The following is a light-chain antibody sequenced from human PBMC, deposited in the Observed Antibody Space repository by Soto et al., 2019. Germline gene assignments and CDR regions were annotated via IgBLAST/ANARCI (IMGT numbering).Light chain of an antibody. Sequence: EIVLTQSPGTLSLSPGKRATLSCRASQSISSSYLAWYQQRPGQAPRLLIYGASSRATGIPDRFSGSGSGTEFTLTISRLEPEDLATYYCQHYDGMFTFGPGTKVDIK. J-gene: IGKJ3*01. CDR1: QSISSSY. V-gene: IGKV3-20*01. CDR3: QHYDGMFT. CDR2: GAS.